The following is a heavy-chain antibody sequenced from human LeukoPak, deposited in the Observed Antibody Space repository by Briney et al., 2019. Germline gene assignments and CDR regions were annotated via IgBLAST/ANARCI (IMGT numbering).Heavy chain of an antibody. D-gene: IGHD6-6*01. CDR2: INPSGDSA. CDR1: GYTFTSSY. V-gene: IGHV1-46*01. J-gene: IGHJ5*02. Sequence: ASVKVSCKASGYTFTSSYMHWVRQAPGQGLEWMGIINPSGDSASYAQKFQGRVTMTGDKSTSTVYMELSSLRSEDTAVYYCARAPSGWFDPWGQGTLVTVSS. CDR3: ARAPSGWFDP.